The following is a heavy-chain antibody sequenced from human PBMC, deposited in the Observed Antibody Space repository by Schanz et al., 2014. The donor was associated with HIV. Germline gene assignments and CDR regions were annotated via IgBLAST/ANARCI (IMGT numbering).Heavy chain of an antibody. CDR3: SPSPPTMTPGYSSCMDV. D-gene: IGHD4-17*01. CDR2: ISYDGSNK. V-gene: IGHV3-30*03. CDR1: RFTFSNYG. Sequence: GERGEDGGGGGQPGRSLRLSRAASRFTFSNYGMHWVRQAPGKGLEWVAVISYDGSNKYYADSVKGRFTISRDNSKSSLSLQMNSLRAEDTAVYYCSPSPPTMTPGYSSCMDVWGQGTSVTVSS. J-gene: IGHJ6*02.